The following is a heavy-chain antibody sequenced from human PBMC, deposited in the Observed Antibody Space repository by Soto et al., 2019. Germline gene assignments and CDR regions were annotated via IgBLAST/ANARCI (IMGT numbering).Heavy chain of an antibody. CDR2: ISYDGSNK. Sequence: GGSLRLSCAASGFTFSSYAMHWVRQAPGKGLEWVAVISYDGSNKYYADSVKGRFTISRDNSKNTLYLQMNSLRAEDTAVYYCARDLRSGYSYDYFTWGQGTLVTVSS. CDR3: ARDLRSGYSYDYFT. J-gene: IGHJ4*02. CDR1: GFTFSSYA. V-gene: IGHV3-30-3*01. D-gene: IGHD5-18*01.